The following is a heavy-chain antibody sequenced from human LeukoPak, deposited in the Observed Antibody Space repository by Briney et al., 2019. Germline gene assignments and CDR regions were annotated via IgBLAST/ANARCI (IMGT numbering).Heavy chain of an antibody. V-gene: IGHV3-30-3*01. CDR2: ISYDGSNK. CDR3: TTGVRGYSYGGSYYYYGMDV. CDR1: GFTFSSYA. Sequence: GGSLRLSCAASGFTFSSYAMHWVRQAPGKGLEWVAVISYDGSNKYYAASVKGRFTISRDNSKNTLYLQMNSLRAEDTAVYYCTTGVRGYSYGGSYYYYGMDVWGQGTTVTVSS. D-gene: IGHD5-18*01. J-gene: IGHJ6*02.